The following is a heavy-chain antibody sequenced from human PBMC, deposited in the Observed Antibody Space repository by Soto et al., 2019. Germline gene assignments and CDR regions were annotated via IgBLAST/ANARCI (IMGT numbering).Heavy chain of an antibody. Sequence: HPGGSLRLSCAASGFTFSSYAMHWVRQAPGKGLEWVAVISYDGSNKYYADSVKGRFTISRDNSKNTLYLQMNSLRAEDTAVYHCARDHVGATGPYFDYWGQGTLVTVSS. V-gene: IGHV3-30-3*01. D-gene: IGHD1-26*01. CDR2: ISYDGSNK. CDR1: GFTFSSYA. J-gene: IGHJ4*02. CDR3: ARDHVGATGPYFDY.